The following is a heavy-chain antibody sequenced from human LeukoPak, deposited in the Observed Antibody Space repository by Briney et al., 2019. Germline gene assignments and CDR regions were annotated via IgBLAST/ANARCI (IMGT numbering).Heavy chain of an antibody. CDR3: ARVRAVFYNREPEVFFDY. D-gene: IGHD3-10*01. CDR2: IWYDGSNK. J-gene: IGHJ4*02. Sequence: PGGTLRLSCAASGFTSSSYGIHWVRQAPGKGLEWVAGIWYDGSNKYYAESVKGRFTISRDNSKNTLYLQMNSLRAEDTAVYYCARVRAVFYNREPEVFFDYWGQGTLVTVSS. V-gene: IGHV3-33*01. CDR1: GFTSSSYG.